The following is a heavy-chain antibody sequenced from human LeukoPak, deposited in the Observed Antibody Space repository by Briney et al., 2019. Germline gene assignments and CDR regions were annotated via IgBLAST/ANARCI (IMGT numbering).Heavy chain of an antibody. J-gene: IGHJ6*03. CDR1: GYTFTSYG. CDR3: ARSYGDHYYYYYMDV. Sequence: ASVKVSCKASGYTFTSYGISWVRQAPGQGLEWMGWISAYNGNTNYAQKLQGRVTMTTDTSTSTAYMELRSLRSDDTAVYYCARSYGDHYYYYYMDVWGKGTTVTASS. D-gene: IGHD4-17*01. CDR2: ISAYNGNT. V-gene: IGHV1-18*01.